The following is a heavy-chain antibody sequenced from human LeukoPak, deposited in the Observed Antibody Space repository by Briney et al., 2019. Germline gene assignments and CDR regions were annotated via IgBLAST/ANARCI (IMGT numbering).Heavy chain of an antibody. J-gene: IGHJ4*02. CDR1: GFTFSSYW. V-gene: IGHV3-74*01. Sequence: QPGGSLGLSCAASGFTFSSYWMHWVRQAPGKGLVWVSRINSEGTSTSYADSVKGRFTISRDNAENTLYLQMNSLRAEDTALYYCARYSVSYHAIDYWGQGTLVTVSS. CDR3: ARYSVSYHAIDY. D-gene: IGHD5/OR15-5a*01. CDR2: INSEGTST.